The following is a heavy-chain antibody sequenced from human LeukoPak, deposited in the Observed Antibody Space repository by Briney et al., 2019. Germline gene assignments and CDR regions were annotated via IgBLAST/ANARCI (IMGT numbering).Heavy chain of an antibody. Sequence: GSLRLSCVASGFTFSAYAMTWVRQAPGRGLEWVSTITTSGASTFYADSVKGRFTISRDNSKSAPYLQMNSLGAEDTAIYYCAKYSPSLRDHFDYWGQGTLVTVSS. CDR3: AKYSPSLRDHFDY. J-gene: IGHJ4*02. CDR2: ITTSGAST. CDR1: GFTFSAYA. V-gene: IGHV3-23*01. D-gene: IGHD5-18*01.